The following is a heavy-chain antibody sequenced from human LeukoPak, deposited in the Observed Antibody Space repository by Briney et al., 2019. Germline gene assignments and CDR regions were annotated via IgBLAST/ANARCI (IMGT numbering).Heavy chain of an antibody. Sequence: SETLSLTXAVYGGSFSGYYWSWIRQPPGKGLEWIGEINHSGSTDYNPSLKSRVTISVDTSKNQFSLKLSSVTAADTAVYYCARGLRYCSSTSCSRNWFDPWGQGTLVTVSS. D-gene: IGHD2-2*01. CDR3: ARGLRYCSSTSCSRNWFDP. J-gene: IGHJ5*02. CDR1: GGSFSGYY. V-gene: IGHV4-34*01. CDR2: INHSGST.